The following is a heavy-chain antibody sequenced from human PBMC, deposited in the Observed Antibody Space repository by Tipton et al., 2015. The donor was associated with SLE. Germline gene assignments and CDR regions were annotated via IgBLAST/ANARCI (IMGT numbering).Heavy chain of an antibody. Sequence: SLRLSCAASGFTFSSYAMHWVRQAPGKGLEWVAVISYDGSNKYYADSVKGRFTISRDNSKNTLYLQMNSLRAEDTAVYYCATLGGSSWFFDYWGQGTLVTVSS. V-gene: IGHV3-30-3*01. CDR3: ATLGGSSWFFDY. J-gene: IGHJ4*02. CDR1: GFTFSSYA. D-gene: IGHD6-13*01. CDR2: ISYDGSNK.